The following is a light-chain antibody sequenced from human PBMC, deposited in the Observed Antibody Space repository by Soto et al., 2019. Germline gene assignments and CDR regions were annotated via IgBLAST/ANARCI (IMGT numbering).Light chain of an antibody. J-gene: IGKJ1*01. CDR3: QQYKSYWT. CDR2: DAS. Sequence: QSPSTLSASVXXXXTITXXXXXXXXRWLAWYQQKPGKAPKLLIYDASSLESAVPSRFSGSGSGTEFTLTISSLQPDDFATYYCQQYKSYWTFGQGTKVEIK. V-gene: IGKV1-5*01. CDR1: XXXXRW.